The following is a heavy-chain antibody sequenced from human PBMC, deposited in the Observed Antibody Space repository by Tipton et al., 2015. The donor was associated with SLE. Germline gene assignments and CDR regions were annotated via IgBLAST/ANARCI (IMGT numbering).Heavy chain of an antibody. Sequence: SLRLSCAASGFTFDDYGMSWVRQAPGKGLEWVSGINWNGGSTGYADSVKGRFTISRDNAKNSLYLQMNSLRPEDTAVYYCAKDFTYYDNSGYLDYYYGLDVWGQGTTVTVSS. CDR1: GFTFDDYG. CDR3: AKDFTYYDNSGYLDYYYGLDV. CDR2: INWNGGST. J-gene: IGHJ6*02. V-gene: IGHV3-20*04. D-gene: IGHD3-22*01.